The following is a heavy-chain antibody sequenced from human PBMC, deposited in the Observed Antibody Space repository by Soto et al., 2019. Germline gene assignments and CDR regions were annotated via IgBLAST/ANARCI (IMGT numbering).Heavy chain of an antibody. CDR3: ASDQSGYNYLGDD. CDR1: GFTFSNYG. Sequence: QVQLVESGGGVVQPGRSLRLSCAASGFTFSNYGMHWVRQAPGKGLEWVAVIWYDGGYKYADSVKGWFTISRDNSKNTLYLKMNSLRVEDTAVYYCASDQSGYNYLGDDWGQGTLVTVSS. V-gene: IGHV3-33*01. J-gene: IGHJ4*02. CDR2: IWYDGGYK. D-gene: IGHD5-12*01.